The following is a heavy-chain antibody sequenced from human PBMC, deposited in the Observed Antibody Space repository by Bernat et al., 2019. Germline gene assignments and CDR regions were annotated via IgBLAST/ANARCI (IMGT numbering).Heavy chain of an antibody. J-gene: IGHJ4*02. CDR3: ARQGGYCSSTSCYSLDY. D-gene: IGHD2-2*02. CDR2: IYYSGST. V-gene: IGHV4-39*01. CDR1: GGSISSSSYY. Sequence: QLQLQESGPGLVKPSETLSLTCTVSGGSISSSSYYWGWIRQPPGKGLEWIGSIYYSGSTYYNPSLKSRVTISVDTSKNQFSLKLSSVTAADTAVYYCARQGGYCSSTSCYSLDYWGQGTLVTVSS.